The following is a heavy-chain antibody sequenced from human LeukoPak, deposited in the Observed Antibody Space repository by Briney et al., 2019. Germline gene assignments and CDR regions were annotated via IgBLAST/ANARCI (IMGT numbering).Heavy chain of an antibody. CDR2: ISYDGSNK. Sequence: GRSLRLSCAASGITFRSYGMHWVRQAPGKGLEWVAVISYDGSNKYYADSVKGRFTISRDNSKSTLYLQMNSLRAEDTAVYYCAKGFRNGGYDHWGQGTLVTVSS. J-gene: IGHJ5*02. V-gene: IGHV3-30*18. CDR3: AKGFRNGGYDH. CDR1: GITFRSYG. D-gene: IGHD2-8*01.